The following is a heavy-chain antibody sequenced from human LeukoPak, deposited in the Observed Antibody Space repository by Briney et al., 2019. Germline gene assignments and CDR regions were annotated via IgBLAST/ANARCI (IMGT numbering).Heavy chain of an antibody. CDR2: ISAYNGNT. J-gene: IGHJ5*02. D-gene: IGHD4-17*01. CDR1: GYTFTSYG. CDR3: ARDHEGLYRYGQDLQEFDP. V-gene: IGHV1-18*01. Sequence: ASVKVSCKASGYTFTSYGISWVRQAPGQGLEWMGRISAYNGNTNYAQKLQGRVTMTTDTSTSTAYMELRSLRSDDTAVYYCARDHEGLYRYGQDLQEFDPWGQGTLVTVSS.